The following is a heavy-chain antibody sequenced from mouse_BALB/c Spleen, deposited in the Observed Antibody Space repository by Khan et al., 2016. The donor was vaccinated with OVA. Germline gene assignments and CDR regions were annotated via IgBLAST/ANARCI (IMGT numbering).Heavy chain of an antibody. CDR1: GYTFTTYW. V-gene: IGHV1-7*01. CDR2: IDPGTGYT. CDR3: ARSGLFCLFVY. J-gene: IGHJ3*01. D-gene: IGHD1-1*02. Sequence: VQLQQSGAELAKPGASVKMSCKASGYTFTTYWMHWVKQRPGQGLEWIGYIDPGTGYTEYNQIFKDKATLTTDKSSSTAYIHLSSLTSEYSAVYYCARSGLFCLFVYCGQGSLVTVSA.